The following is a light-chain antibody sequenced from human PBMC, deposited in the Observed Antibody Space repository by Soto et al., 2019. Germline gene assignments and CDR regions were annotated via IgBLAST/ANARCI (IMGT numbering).Light chain of an antibody. CDR3: QQYNNWPPWT. V-gene: IGKV3-15*01. Sequence: EIVMTQSPATLSVSPGERATLSCMASQSVSSNLAWYQQKLGQAPRLLIYGASTRATGIPARFSGSGSGTEFTLTISSLQSEDFAVYYCQQYNNWPPWTFGQGTKVDIK. J-gene: IGKJ1*01. CDR1: QSVSSN. CDR2: GAS.